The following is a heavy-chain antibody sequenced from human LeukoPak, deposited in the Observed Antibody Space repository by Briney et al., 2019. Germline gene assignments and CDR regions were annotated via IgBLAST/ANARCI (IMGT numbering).Heavy chain of an antibody. D-gene: IGHD4-17*01. CDR3: ATNQYGDYTLGDY. J-gene: IGHJ4*02. Sequence: ASVKVSCKASGYTFTGYYIHWVRQAPGQGLEWMGWINPNSGGTNSAHQGRVTMTRDTSISTAYMELSSLRSDDTAVYYCATNQYGDYTLGDYWGQGTLVSVSS. CDR2: INPNSGGT. CDR1: GYTFTGYY. V-gene: IGHV1-2*02.